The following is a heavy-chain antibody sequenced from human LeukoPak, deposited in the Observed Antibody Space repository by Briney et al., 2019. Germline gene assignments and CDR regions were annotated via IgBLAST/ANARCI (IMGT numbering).Heavy chain of an antibody. V-gene: IGHV1-18*01. CDR3: ARTRLGSLYYSYGMDV. D-gene: IGHD7-27*01. Sequence: QKLQGRVTMTADTSTSTAYMELRSLRSDDTAVYYCARTRLGSLYYSYGMDVWGQGTTVTVSS. J-gene: IGHJ6*02.